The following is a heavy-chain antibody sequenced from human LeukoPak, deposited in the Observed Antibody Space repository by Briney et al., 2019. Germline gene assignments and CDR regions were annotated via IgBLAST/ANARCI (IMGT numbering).Heavy chain of an antibody. V-gene: IGHV5-51*01. D-gene: IGHD6-19*01. Sequence: GESLKISCKGFGYRFSSNWIGWVRQMPGKGLEWMGIIYPADSDTRYSPFVQGRATISVDKSISTAYLEWSTLKASDTAMYYCARQKGQWLDLDYWGQGTLVTVSS. CDR1: GYRFSSNW. J-gene: IGHJ4*02. CDR2: IYPADSDT. CDR3: ARQKGQWLDLDY.